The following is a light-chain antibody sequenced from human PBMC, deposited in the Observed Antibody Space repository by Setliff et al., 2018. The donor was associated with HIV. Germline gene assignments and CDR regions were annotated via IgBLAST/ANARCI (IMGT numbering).Light chain of an antibody. CDR2: DVN. J-gene: IGLJ2*01. V-gene: IGLV2-14*03. Sequence: QSALTQPASESGFPGQSITFSCRGTRSDVGAYNYVSWYQQHPGKAPKLMIFDVNTRPSGVSNRFSCSKFGNTASLTIVGLQAEDEADYYCCSYTTYGTLIFGGGTKVTVL. CDR3: CSYTTYGTLI. CDR1: RSDVGAYNY.